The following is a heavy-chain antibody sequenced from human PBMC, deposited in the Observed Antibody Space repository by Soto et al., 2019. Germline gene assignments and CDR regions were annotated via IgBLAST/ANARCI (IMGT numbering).Heavy chain of an antibody. CDR3: ARERYDRSGLRFDP. Sequence: GGSLRLSCAASGFTFSSYSMNWVRQAPGKGLEWVSYISSSSSTIYYADSVKGRFTISRDNAKNPLYLQMNSLRDEDTAVHYCARERYDRSGLRFDPWDQGTLFTISS. D-gene: IGHD3-22*01. CDR1: GFTFSSYS. CDR2: ISSSSSTI. J-gene: IGHJ5*02. V-gene: IGHV3-48*02.